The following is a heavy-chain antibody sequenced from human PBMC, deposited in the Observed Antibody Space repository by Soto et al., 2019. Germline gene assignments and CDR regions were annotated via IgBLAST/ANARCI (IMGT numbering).Heavy chain of an antibody. J-gene: IGHJ5*02. Sequence: SETLSLTCTVSGASISSGGYYWNWIRQHPGKGLEWIGFIYYSGSTFYNPSLKSRVTMSVDTSKNQFSLNLTSVTAADTAVYYCARGGDNGDFLGVWFDPWGQGTLVTVSS. CDR2: IYYSGST. V-gene: IGHV4-31*03. D-gene: IGHD4-17*01. CDR3: ARGGDNGDFLGVWFDP. CDR1: GASISSGGYY.